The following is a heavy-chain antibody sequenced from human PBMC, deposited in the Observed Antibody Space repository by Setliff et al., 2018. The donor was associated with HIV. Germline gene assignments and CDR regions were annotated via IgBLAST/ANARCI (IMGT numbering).Heavy chain of an antibody. CDR1: GYTFTRYF. CDR3: ARGWEGGMDY. J-gene: IGHJ4*02. CDR2: INPSGGST. V-gene: IGHV1-46*01. D-gene: IGHD1-26*01. Sequence: ASVKVSCKASGYTFTRYFMHCVRQAPGQGLELLGMINPSGGSTWYAQKFQGRVTMTGDTSTNTLYMELSSLRFEDTAVYYCARGWEGGMDYWGQGTLVTSPQ.